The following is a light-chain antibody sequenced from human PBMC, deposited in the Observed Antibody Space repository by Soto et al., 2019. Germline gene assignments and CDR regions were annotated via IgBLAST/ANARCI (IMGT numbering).Light chain of an antibody. V-gene: IGLV2-23*01. CDR1: SSDVENYNL. J-gene: IGLJ3*02. CDR3: CSYAGSSTWV. Sequence: QSALTQPASVSGSPGQSITISCTGTSSDVENYNLVSWYQQHSGKAPKLMIYEGSKRPSGVSNRFSGSKSGNTASLTISGLQAEDGADYYCCSYAGSSTWVFGGGTKLTVL. CDR2: EGS.